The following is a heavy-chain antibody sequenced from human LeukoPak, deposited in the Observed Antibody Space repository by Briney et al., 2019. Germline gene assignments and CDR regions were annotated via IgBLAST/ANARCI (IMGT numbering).Heavy chain of an antibody. J-gene: IGHJ4*02. Sequence: GGSLRLSCAASGFTFSSYAMSWVRQAPGKGLEWVSAISGSGGSTHYADSVKGRFTISRDNSKNTLYLQMNSLRAEDTAVYYCAKGRPPGIAVAGTPFDYWGQGTLVTVSS. D-gene: IGHD6-19*01. CDR2: ISGSGGST. CDR1: GFTFSSYA. CDR3: AKGRPPGIAVAGTPFDY. V-gene: IGHV3-23*01.